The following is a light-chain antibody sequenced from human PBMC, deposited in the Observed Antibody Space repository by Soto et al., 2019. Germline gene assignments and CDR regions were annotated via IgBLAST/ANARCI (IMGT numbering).Light chain of an antibody. V-gene: IGKV1-9*01. CDR2: AAS. J-gene: IGKJ3*01. CDR1: QGISSY. Sequence: IQLTQSPSSLSASVGDRVTITCRASQGISSYLAWYQQKPGKAPKPLLYAASTLQSGVPSRFSGSGSGTDFTLTISSLQPEDFATYYCQQLNSYRFTFGPGTKVDIK. CDR3: QQLNSYRFT.